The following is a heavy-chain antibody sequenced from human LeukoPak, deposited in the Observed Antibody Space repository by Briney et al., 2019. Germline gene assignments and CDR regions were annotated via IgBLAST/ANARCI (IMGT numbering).Heavy chain of an antibody. J-gene: IGHJ4*02. CDR1: GYTSTGYY. Sequence: ASVKVSCKASGYTSTGYYMHWVRQAPGQGLEWVGWINPNSGGTNYAQKFQGWVTMTRDTSISTAYMELSRLRSDDTAVYYCARVSGGSGSYYPDYWGQGTLVTVSS. CDR2: INPNSGGT. V-gene: IGHV1-2*04. D-gene: IGHD3-10*01. CDR3: ARVSGGSGSYYPDY.